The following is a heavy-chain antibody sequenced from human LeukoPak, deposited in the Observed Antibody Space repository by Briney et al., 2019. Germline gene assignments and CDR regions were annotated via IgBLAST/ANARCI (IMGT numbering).Heavy chain of an antibody. CDR2: IKQDGSEK. Sequence: GGSLRLLCAPSGFTFRNYWMNWVRQAPGKGLEWVANIKQDGSEKHYVDSVKGRFTISRDNAKNSLYPQMNSLRVDDTAVYYCARDRGGAESHGFDAFDLWGQGTIVTVSS. D-gene: IGHD2-15*01. J-gene: IGHJ3*01. CDR1: GFTFRNYW. CDR3: ARDRGGAESHGFDAFDL. V-gene: IGHV3-7*01.